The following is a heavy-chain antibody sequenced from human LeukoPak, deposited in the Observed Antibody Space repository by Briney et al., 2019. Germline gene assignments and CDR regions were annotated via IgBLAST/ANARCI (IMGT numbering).Heavy chain of an antibody. Sequence: SQTLSLTCTVSGGSISSGSYYWSWIRQPAGKGLEWIGRIYTSGSTNYNPSLKSRVTISVDTSKNQFSLKLNSVIATDTAVYYCASEGTTFSSFDYWGQGTLVTVSS. D-gene: IGHD1-1*01. V-gene: IGHV4-61*02. CDR3: ASEGTTFSSFDY. J-gene: IGHJ4*02. CDR2: IYTSGST. CDR1: GGSISSGSYY.